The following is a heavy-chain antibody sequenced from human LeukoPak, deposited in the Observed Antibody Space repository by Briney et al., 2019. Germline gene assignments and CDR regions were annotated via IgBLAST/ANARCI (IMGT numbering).Heavy chain of an antibody. Sequence: PGGSLRLSCAASGFTFSSYGMHWVRQAPGKGLEGVAVIWYDGSNKYYADSVKGRFTISRDNSKNTLYLQMNSLRAEDTAVYYCAREWYSSSWYYYGMDVWGQGTTVTVSS. CDR1: GFTFSSYG. CDR2: IWYDGSNK. J-gene: IGHJ6*02. V-gene: IGHV3-33*01. CDR3: AREWYSSSWYYYGMDV. D-gene: IGHD6-13*01.